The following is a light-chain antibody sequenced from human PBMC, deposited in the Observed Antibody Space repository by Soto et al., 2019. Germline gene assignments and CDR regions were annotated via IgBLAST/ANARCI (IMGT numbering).Light chain of an antibody. V-gene: IGKV1-5*01. CDR2: DSS. J-gene: IGKJ1*01. CDR1: QSISKW. CDR3: QQYNDYSAWT. Sequence: DIQMTQFPSTLSASVGDRVTITCRASQSISKWLAWYQQKPGKAPKLLIYDSSSLQSGVPSRFSGTESGTEFTLTISSLRPDDFATYYCQQYNDYSAWTFGQGTKVDIK.